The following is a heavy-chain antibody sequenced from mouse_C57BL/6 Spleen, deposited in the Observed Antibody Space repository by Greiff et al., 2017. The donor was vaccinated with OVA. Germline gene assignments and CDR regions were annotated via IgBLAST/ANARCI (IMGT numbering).Heavy chain of an antibody. V-gene: IGHV1-55*01. CDR3: ARSGEYFEV. CDR2: LYPGRGSP. CDR1: GYTFTSYW. Sequence: QVHVKQSGAELVKPGASVTLFCKASGYTFTSYWITWVQQRPGQGLEWIGDLYPGRGSPNSNEPFKSKATLTVDTSSSTAYMQLSSLTSEDSAVYYCARSGEYFEVWGTGTTVTVSS. J-gene: IGHJ1*03.